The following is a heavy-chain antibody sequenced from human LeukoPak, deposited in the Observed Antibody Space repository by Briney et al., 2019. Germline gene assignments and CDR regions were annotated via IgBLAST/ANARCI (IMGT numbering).Heavy chain of an antibody. CDR3: AKSTRVAARPDDYFDY. CDR1: GFTFSSYG. CDR2: ISYDGSNE. D-gene: IGHD6-6*01. V-gene: IGHV3-30*18. J-gene: IGHJ4*02. Sequence: GGSLRLSCAASGFTFSSYGMHWVRQAPGKGLEWVAVISYDGSNEYYADSVKGRFTISRDNSKNTLYLQMNSLRAEDTAVYYCAKSTRVAARPDDYFDYWGQGTLVTVSS.